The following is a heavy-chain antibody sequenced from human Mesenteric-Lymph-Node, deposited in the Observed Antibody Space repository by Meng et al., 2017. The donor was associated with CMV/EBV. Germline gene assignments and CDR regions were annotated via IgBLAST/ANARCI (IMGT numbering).Heavy chain of an antibody. CDR2: IYYTGTT. Sequence: GSLRLSCTVSGGSITSYYWSWIRQPPGKGLEWIGDIYYTGTTNYNPSLRGRITILVDTSNQFSLKLTSVTAADTAVYYCAREGGYTYGLDYWGQGALVTVSS. J-gene: IGHJ4*02. CDR3: AREGGYTYGLDY. CDR1: GGSITSYY. D-gene: IGHD5-18*01. V-gene: IGHV4-59*01.